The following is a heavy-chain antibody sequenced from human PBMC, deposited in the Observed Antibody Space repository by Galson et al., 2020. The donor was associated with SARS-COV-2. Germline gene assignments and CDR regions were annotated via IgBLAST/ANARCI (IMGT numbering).Heavy chain of an antibody. CDR1: GFTFTSTA. CDR2: IVVGSGNT. CDR3: AAPYCSSTSCYDAFDI. D-gene: IGHD2-2*01. V-gene: IGHV1-58*01. J-gene: IGHJ3*02. Sequence: SVTVSCKASGFTFTSTAVQRVRQDRGQRREWIGWIVVGSGNTNYAQKFQERVTITRDMSTSTAYMELSSVRSEDTAVYYCAAPYCSSTSCYDAFDIWGQGTMVTVSS.